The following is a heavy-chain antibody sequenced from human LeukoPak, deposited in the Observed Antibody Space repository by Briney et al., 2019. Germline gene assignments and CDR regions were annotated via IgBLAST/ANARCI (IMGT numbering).Heavy chain of an antibody. J-gene: IGHJ4*02. V-gene: IGHV3-15*01. CDR2: IKSKTDGGTT. D-gene: IGHD1-26*01. Sequence: GSLRLSCAASGFTFSNAWMSWVRQAPGKGLEWVGRIKSKTDGGTTDYAAPVKGRFTISRDDSKNTLYLQMNSLKTEDTAVYYCTSVGNSGSYIEVYWGQGTLFTVSS. CDR3: TSVGNSGSYIEVY. CDR1: GFTFSNAW.